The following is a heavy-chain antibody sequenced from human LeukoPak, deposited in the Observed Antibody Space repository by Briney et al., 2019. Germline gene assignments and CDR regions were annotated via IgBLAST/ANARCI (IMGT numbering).Heavy chain of an antibody. D-gene: IGHD3-3*01. J-gene: IGHJ6*03. V-gene: IGHV1-46*01. CDR3: ARVFQYDFWSGYWDYYYVDV. Sequence: ASVKVSCKAFGYTFTSNYMHWVRQAPGQGPEWMGVISPSGGSTTYAQKFQGRVTLTRDMSTSTDYLELRSLRSDDTAVYYCARVFQYDFWSGYWDYYYVDVWGKGTTVTVSS. CDR1: GYTFTSNY. CDR2: ISPSGGST.